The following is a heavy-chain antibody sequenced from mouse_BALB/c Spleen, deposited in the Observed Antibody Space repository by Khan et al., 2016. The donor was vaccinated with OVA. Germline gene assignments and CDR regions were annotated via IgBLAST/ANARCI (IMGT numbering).Heavy chain of an antibody. CDR1: GFTFSDYY. CDR2: ISDGGSYT. Sequence: EVQLVESGGGLVKPGGSLKLSCAASGFTFSDYYMYWVRQTPEKRLEWVATISDGGSYTYYPDSVKGRFTISRDNGQNNLYLQMNSLKSEDTAMYYCAREWGLYRYAWFAYWGQGTLVTVSA. J-gene: IGHJ3*01. CDR3: AREWGLYRYAWFAY. D-gene: IGHD2-14*01. V-gene: IGHV5-4*02.